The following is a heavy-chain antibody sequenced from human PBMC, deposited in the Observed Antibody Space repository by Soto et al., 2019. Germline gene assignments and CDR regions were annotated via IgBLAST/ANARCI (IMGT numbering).Heavy chain of an antibody. D-gene: IGHD3-22*01. V-gene: IGHV3-21*01. CDR1: GFTFSTYS. J-gene: IGHJ4*02. Sequence: PGGSLRLSCAASGFTFSTYSMNWVRQAPGKGLEWVSSITSSSSYIYYADSVRGRFTISRDNAQNSLYLQMSSLRAEDTAVYYCARVRYYDSRAPFDYWGQGTLVTVPQ. CDR2: ITSSSSYI. CDR3: ARVRYYDSRAPFDY.